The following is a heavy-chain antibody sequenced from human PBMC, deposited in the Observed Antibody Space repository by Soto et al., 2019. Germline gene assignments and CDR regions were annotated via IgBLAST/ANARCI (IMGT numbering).Heavy chain of an antibody. J-gene: IGHJ4*02. CDR2: MNPNSGNT. CDR1: GYTFTSYD. V-gene: IGHV1-8*01. Sequence: QVQLVQSGAEVKKPGASVKVSCKASGYTFTSYDINWVRQATGQGLEWMGWMNPNSGNTGYAQKFQGRVTXNRXTXISTAYMELSSLRSEDTAVYYCARGRIHYGDYVVDYWGQGTLVTVSS. D-gene: IGHD4-17*01. CDR3: ARGRIHYGDYVVDY.